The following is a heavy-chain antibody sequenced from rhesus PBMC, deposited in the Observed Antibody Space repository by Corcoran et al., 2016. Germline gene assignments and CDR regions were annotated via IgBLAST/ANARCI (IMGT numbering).Heavy chain of an antibody. V-gene: IGHV5-43*01. J-gene: IGHJ4*01. Sequence: EVQLVQSGAEVKRPGESLRISCKTSGYRFTGSWFSWVRQMPGKGLEWIGMIYPGYSDTRYSPSFQGQVTISADKSISTAYLQWSSLKASDTATYYCAKDAGDYWGQGVLVTVSS. CDR1: GYRFTGSW. CDR3: AKDAGDY. CDR2: IYPGYSDT.